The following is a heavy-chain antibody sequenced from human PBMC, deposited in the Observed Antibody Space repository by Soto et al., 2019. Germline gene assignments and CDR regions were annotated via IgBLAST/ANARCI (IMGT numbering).Heavy chain of an antibody. Sequence: PSETLSLTCTVSGGSISSGGYYWSWVRQHPGKGLEWIGYIYYSGSTYYNPSLKSRVTISVDTSKNQFSLKLSSVTAADTAVYYCARFLLDIVVVPAATGPRNWFDPWGQGTLVTVSS. CDR1: GGSISSGGYY. D-gene: IGHD2-2*03. V-gene: IGHV4-31*03. CDR3: ARFLLDIVVVPAATGPRNWFDP. J-gene: IGHJ5*02. CDR2: IYYSGST.